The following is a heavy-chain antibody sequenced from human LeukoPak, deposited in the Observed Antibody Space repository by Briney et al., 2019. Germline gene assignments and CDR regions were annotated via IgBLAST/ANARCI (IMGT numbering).Heavy chain of an antibody. CDR2: IIPILGIA. CDR1: GGTFSSYA. D-gene: IGHD2-2*01. CDR3: ARVSSTSCYSRSYYYGMDV. J-gene: IGHJ6*02. V-gene: IGHV1-69*04. Sequence: ASVKVSCKASGGTFSSYAISWVRQAPGQGLEWMGRIIPILGIANYAQKFQGRVTITADESTSTAYMELSSLRSDDTAVYYCARVSSTSCYSRSYYYGMDVWGQGTTVTVSS.